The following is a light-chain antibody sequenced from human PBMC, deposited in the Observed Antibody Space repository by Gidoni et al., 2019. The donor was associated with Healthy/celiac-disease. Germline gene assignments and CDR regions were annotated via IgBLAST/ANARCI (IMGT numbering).Light chain of an antibody. CDR1: QSISSY. Sequence: DNQMNQSPSSLSASVGDRVTITCRASQSISSYLNWYQQKPGKAPKLLIYAASSLQSGVPSRFSGSGSGTDFTLTISSLQPEDVATYYCQQSYSTPLTFGGGTKVEIK. CDR2: AAS. CDR3: QQSYSTPLT. J-gene: IGKJ4*01. V-gene: IGKV1-39*01.